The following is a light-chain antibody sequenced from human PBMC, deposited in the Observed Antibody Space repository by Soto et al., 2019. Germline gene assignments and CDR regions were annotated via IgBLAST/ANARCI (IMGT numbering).Light chain of an antibody. CDR1: QSVKNY. CDR2: DAS. V-gene: IGKV3-11*01. J-gene: IGKJ4*01. Sequence: EIVLTQSPANLSLSPGQRATLSCRASQSVKNYLAWYQQKPGQAPRLLIYDASNKATGIPARFSGSGTGTDFTLTISSLAPEEAAVYNYQQGSNWRPVAFGGGTKVEIK. CDR3: QQGSNWRPVA.